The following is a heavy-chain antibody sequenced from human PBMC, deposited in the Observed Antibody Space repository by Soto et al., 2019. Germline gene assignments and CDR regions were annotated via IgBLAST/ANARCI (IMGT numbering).Heavy chain of an antibody. CDR1: GGSISSSSYY. V-gene: IGHV4-39*01. CDR2: IYYSGST. D-gene: IGHD3-16*01. J-gene: IGHJ4*02. Sequence: SETLSLTCTVSGGSISSSSYYWGWIRQPPGKGLEWIGSIYYSGSTYYNPSLKSRVTISVDTSKNQFSLKLSTVTAADTAVYYCARWGRGIDYWGQGTLVTVSS. CDR3: ARWGRGIDY.